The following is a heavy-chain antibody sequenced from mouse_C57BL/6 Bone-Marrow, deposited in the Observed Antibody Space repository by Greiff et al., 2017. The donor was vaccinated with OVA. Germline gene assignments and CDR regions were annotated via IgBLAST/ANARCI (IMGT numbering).Heavy chain of an antibody. J-gene: IGHJ3*01. D-gene: IGHD1-1*01. V-gene: IGHV1-63*01. CDR1: GYTFTNYW. Sequence: VQLQESGAELVRPGTSVKMSCKASGYTFTNYWIGWAKQRPGHGLERIGDIYPGGGYTNYNEKFKGKATLTADTSSSTAYMQFSSLTSEDSAIYYCAYYYGSSLGFAYWGQGTLVTVSA. CDR2: IYPGGGYT. CDR3: AYYYGSSLGFAY.